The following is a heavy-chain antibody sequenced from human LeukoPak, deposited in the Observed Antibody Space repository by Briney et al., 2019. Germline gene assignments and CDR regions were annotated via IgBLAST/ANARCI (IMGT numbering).Heavy chain of an antibody. CDR1: GFTFSSYA. V-gene: IGHV3-53*04. D-gene: IGHD3-10*01. CDR2: IYSGGST. J-gene: IGHJ4*02. Sequence: QAGGSLRLSCAASGFTFSSYAMSWVRQAPGKGLEWVSVIYSGGSTYYADSVKGRFTISRHNSKNTLYLQMNSLKAEDTAVYYCARDLGDYFDYWGQGTLVTVSS. CDR3: ARDLGDYFDY.